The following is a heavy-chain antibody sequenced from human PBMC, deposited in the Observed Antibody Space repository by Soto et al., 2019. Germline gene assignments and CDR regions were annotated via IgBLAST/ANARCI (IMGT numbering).Heavy chain of an antibody. CDR3: ARDFGYCSSSTCYPGVDY. Sequence: EVQLVESGGGVVRPGGSLRLSCAASGFTFDQYGMTWVRQSPGKGLEWVSGINWNGNSPSYADSVKGRFTISRDNAENSLYLQMNSLRVEDTALYFCARDFGYCSSSTCYPGVDYWGQGTLVTVPS. CDR1: GFTFDQYG. V-gene: IGHV3-20*04. J-gene: IGHJ4*02. CDR2: INWNGNSP. D-gene: IGHD2-2*01.